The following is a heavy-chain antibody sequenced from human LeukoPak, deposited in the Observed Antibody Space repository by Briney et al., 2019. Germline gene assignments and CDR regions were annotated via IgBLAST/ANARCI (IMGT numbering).Heavy chain of an antibody. Sequence: SETLSLTCAVYGGSFSGYYWSWIRQPPGKGLECIGEINHSGSTNYNPSLKSRVTISVDTSKNQFSLKLSSVTAADTAVYYCARAQYSSSSGDYYFDYWGQGTLVTVSS. CDR2: INHSGST. V-gene: IGHV4-34*01. D-gene: IGHD6-6*01. J-gene: IGHJ4*02. CDR3: ARAQYSSSSGDYYFDY. CDR1: GGSFSGYY.